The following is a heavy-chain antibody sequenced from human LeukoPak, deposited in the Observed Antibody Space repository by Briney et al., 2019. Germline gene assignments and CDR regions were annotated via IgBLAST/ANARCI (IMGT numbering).Heavy chain of an antibody. J-gene: IGHJ3*01. CDR3: ARVLYDSNGYYQTDAFDF. CDR1: GGSISSYY. CDR2: LYTSGST. V-gene: IGHV4-4*07. Sequence: PSETLSLTCTVSGGSISSYYWTWIRQSAGKGLEWIGRLYTSGSTNYNPSLKSRVTMSQDTSKNQFSLKLNSVTAADTAMYYCARVLYDSNGYYQTDAFDFWGPGTMVIVSS. D-gene: IGHD3-22*01.